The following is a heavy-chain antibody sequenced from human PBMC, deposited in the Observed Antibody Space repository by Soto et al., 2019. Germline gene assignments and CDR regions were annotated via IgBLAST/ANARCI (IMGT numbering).Heavy chain of an antibody. V-gene: IGHV3-11*01. Sequence: GGSLRLSCQASGLNVSDSYIPWIRQAPGKGLEWISYTSGGGGTTYYADSVKGRFTMSRDNAKNSLFLQLNSLKRDDTAVYYCARATYSGFGLDSWGQGTLVTVSS. J-gene: IGHJ5*01. CDR3: ARATYSGFGLDS. CDR1: GLNVSDSY. D-gene: IGHD6-19*01. CDR2: TSGGGGTT.